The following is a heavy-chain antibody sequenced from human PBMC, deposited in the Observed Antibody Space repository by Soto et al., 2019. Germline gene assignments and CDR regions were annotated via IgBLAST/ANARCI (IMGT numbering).Heavy chain of an antibody. V-gene: IGHV1-2*02. CDR3: ARSQQQLVGFDP. D-gene: IGHD6-13*01. J-gene: IGHJ5*02. Sequence: ASVQVSCKASGYTFPGYYMHWVRQAPGQGHAWMGWSNPNSGGTKYAQKFQGRVTMTSDTSISTAYMELSRLRSDDTAVYYCARSQQQLVGFDPWGQGTLVTVSS. CDR1: GYTFPGYY. CDR2: SNPNSGGT.